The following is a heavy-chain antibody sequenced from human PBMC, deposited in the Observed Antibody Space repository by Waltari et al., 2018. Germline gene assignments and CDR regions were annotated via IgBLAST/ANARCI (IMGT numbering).Heavy chain of an antibody. CDR3: ARRTLRAYCSGGSCYGGGFDY. Sequence: QLQLQESGPGLVKPSETLSLTCTVSGGSISSSSYYWGWIRQPPGKGLEWIGSIYYSGSTYYNPSLKSRVTIAVDTSKNQFSLKLSSVTAADTAVYYCARRTLRAYCSGGSCYGGGFDYWGQGTLVTVSS. CDR1: GGSISSSSYY. J-gene: IGHJ4*02. CDR2: IYYSGST. V-gene: IGHV4-39*01. D-gene: IGHD2-15*01.